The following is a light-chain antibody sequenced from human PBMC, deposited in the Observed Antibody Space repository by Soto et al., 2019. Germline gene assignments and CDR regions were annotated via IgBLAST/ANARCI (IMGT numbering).Light chain of an antibody. J-gene: IGLJ2*01. CDR3: CSYAGSYPVV. CDR2: DVS. Sequence: QSVLTQPRSVSGSPGQSVTISCTGTSSDVDGYNYVSWYQQHPGKAPKLMIYDVSKRPSGVPDRFSGSKSGNTASLTISGLQAEDEADYYCCSYAGSYPVVFGGGTKVTVL. V-gene: IGLV2-11*01. CDR1: SSDVDGYNY.